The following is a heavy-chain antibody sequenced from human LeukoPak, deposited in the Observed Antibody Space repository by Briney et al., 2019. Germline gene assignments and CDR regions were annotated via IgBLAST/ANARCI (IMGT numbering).Heavy chain of an antibody. CDR3: ARGGEYSYGFNWYFDL. V-gene: IGHV3-74*01. D-gene: IGHD5-18*01. Sequence: PGGSLRLSCAASGFTFSSHWMRWVRQAPGKGLVWVSRTNGDGSTTNYADSVKGRFTISRDNAKNTLYLEMNSLRAEDTAVYYCARGGEYSYGFNWYFDLWGRGTLVTVSS. CDR2: TNGDGSTT. CDR1: GFTFSSHW. J-gene: IGHJ2*01.